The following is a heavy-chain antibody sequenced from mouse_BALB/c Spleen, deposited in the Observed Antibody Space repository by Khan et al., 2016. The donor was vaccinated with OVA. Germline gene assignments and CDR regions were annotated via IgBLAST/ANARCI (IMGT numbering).Heavy chain of an antibody. CDR1: GFNIKDYY. J-gene: IGHJ3*01. CDR3: TRDGYSPWFAY. CDR2: IDPENGNT. V-gene: IGHV14-1*02. Sequence: EVQLQESGAELVRPGALVKLSCKASGFNIKDYYMHWVKQRPEQGLVWIGRIDPENGNTIYDPKFQGKASITSDTSSNKAYLQLSSLTSEDTAVYYCTRDGYSPWFAYWGQGTLVTVSA. D-gene: IGHD2-3*01.